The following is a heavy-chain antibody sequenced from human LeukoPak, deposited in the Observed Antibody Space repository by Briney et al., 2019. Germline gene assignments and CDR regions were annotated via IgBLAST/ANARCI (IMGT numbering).Heavy chain of an antibody. Sequence: GASLQISCETSGSIFTTYWIGCVRPLPGTGLEWVGAIYPDDSDSRYSPSFQGQVVISADRSIRTAYLQWNSLKTSDTAMYYCVRQRGSSGTINHFDPWGQGTLVTVSS. V-gene: IGHV5-51*01. CDR2: IYPDDSDS. J-gene: IGHJ5*02. CDR1: GSIFTTYW. D-gene: IGHD3-10*01. CDR3: VRQRGSSGTINHFDP.